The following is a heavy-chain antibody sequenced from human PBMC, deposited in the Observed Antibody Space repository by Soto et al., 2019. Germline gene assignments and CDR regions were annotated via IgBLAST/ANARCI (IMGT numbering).Heavy chain of an antibody. Sequence: GGSLRLSCAASGFTFSSYWMHWVRQAPGKGLVCVSRINSDGSTTTYADSVKGRFTISRYNAKNTLYLQMNSLRVDDTAVYYCANFLVGASWGQGTLVTVSS. CDR2: INSDGSTT. V-gene: IGHV3-74*01. CDR1: GFTFSSYW. CDR3: ANFLVGAS. J-gene: IGHJ5*02. D-gene: IGHD3-16*01.